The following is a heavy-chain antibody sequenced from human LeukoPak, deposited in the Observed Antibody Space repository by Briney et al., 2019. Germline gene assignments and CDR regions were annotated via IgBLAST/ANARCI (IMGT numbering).Heavy chain of an antibody. CDR2: INHSGST. V-gene: IGHV4-34*01. CDR3: ARGTAAAGRGLDY. J-gene: IGHJ4*02. Sequence: RPSETLSLTCAVYGGSFSGYYWSWIRQPPGKGLEWIGEINHSGSTTYNPSLKIPVTRSVSTSKNQFSMKLSTVTDTDTAVYSCARGTAAAGRGLDYWGQGNVAIVSS. D-gene: IGHD6-13*01. CDR1: GGSFSGYY.